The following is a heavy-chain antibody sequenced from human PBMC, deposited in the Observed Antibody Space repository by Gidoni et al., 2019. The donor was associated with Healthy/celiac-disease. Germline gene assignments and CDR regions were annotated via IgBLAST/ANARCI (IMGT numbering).Heavy chain of an antibody. J-gene: IGHJ5*02. Sequence: EVQLVQSGAEVKKPGESLRISCKGSGYSFTSYWISWGRQLPGKGREWMGRRDPSDSYTNYSPSFQGHVTISADKSISTAYLQWSSLKASDTAMYYCARLPHSSENWFDPWGQGTLVTVSS. CDR1: GYSFTSYW. CDR3: ARLPHSSENWFDP. V-gene: IGHV5-10-1*03. CDR2: RDPSDSYT. D-gene: IGHD6-25*01.